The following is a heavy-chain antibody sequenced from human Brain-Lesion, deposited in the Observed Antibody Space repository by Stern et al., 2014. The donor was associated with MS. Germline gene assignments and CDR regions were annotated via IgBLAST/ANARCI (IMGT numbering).Heavy chain of an antibody. CDR2: IYYSGFT. V-gene: IGHV4-39*01. J-gene: IGHJ4*02. Sequence: QLQPQESGPGLVKPSETLSLTCTVSGGSISSSTYYWAWIRQPPGKGLEWIGNIYYSGFTYYNPSLKSRVTISVDMSKNQFSLKLSSVTAADTAIYYCARHDSVPRPSQLYSARDRGPGYFDYWGQGTLVTVSS. CDR3: ARHDSVPRPSQLYSARDRGPGYFDY. D-gene: IGHD1-26*01. CDR1: GGSISSSTYY.